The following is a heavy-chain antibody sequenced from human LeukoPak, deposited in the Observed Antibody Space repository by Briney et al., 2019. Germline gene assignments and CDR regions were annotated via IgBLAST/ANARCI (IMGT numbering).Heavy chain of an antibody. D-gene: IGHD4-23*01. CDR1: GYTFTSYD. Sequence: ASVKVSCKASGYTFTSYDINWVRQATGQGLEWMGWMNPNSGNTGYAQKFQGRVTITRNTSISTAYMELSSLRSEDTAVYYCARDPAYGGNPGFDYWGQGTLVTVSS. V-gene: IGHV1-8*03. CDR2: MNPNSGNT. CDR3: ARDPAYGGNPGFDY. J-gene: IGHJ4*02.